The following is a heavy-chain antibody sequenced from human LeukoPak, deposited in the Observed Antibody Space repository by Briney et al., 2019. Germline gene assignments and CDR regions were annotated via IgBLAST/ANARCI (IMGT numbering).Heavy chain of an antibody. Sequence: GGSLRLSCVGSGFTSRSHAMSWVRQAPEKGPEFVSGIYENGGTTYYADSVKGRFSISRDNSKNTLYLQMDSLRGEDTAVYYCAKDFRIGYSAHFDYWGQGALVTVSS. V-gene: IGHV3-23*01. CDR2: IYENGGTT. J-gene: IGHJ4*02. CDR1: GFTSRSHA. CDR3: AKDFRIGYSAHFDY. D-gene: IGHD2-21*01.